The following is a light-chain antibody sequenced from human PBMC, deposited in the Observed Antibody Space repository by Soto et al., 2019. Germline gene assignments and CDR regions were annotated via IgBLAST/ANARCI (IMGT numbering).Light chain of an antibody. CDR3: QQFYSTPLT. CDR1: QSVLFSSYNHNC. J-gene: IGKJ4*01. V-gene: IGKV4-1*01. Sequence: DIVMTQSPDSLAVSLGERATINCKSSQSVLFSSYNHNCLAWYQQKPGQPPKLLIYWASTRQSGVPDRFSGSGSGTDFTLTISSLQAEDVAVYYCQQFYSTPLTFGGGTKVEIK. CDR2: WAS.